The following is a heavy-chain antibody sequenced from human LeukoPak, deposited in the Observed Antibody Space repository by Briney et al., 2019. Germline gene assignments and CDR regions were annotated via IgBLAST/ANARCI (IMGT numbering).Heavy chain of an antibody. CDR1: GFSVSNNY. D-gene: IGHD1-1*01. J-gene: IGHJ3*02. Sequence: GGSLRLSCAASGFSVSNNYMSWVRQPPGKGLEWVSVIYSGGSTYYADSVKGRFTISRDNSKNTLYLQVNSLRAEDTAVYYCASNLGARSAFDIWGQGTMVTVSS. CDR3: ASNLGARSAFDI. V-gene: IGHV3-53*01. CDR2: IYSGGST.